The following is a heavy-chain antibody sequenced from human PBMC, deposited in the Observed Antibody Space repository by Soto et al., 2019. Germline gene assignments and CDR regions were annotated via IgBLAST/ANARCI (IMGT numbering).Heavy chain of an antibody. V-gene: IGHV1-69*12. CDR2: IIPLFRTP. J-gene: IGHJ6*02. CDR3: ARDNGRPQLGGNYYYVTGV. D-gene: IGHD3-3*02. CDR1: GGTFRSYA. Sequence: QVQLVQSGAEVKEPGSSVKISCQASGGTFRSYALSWVRQAPGQGLEWMGGIIPLFRTPDYAQKFQGRVTITADESTSTAYMELSSLRSEDTAIYYCARDNGRPQLGGNYYYVTGVWGQGTAITVSS.